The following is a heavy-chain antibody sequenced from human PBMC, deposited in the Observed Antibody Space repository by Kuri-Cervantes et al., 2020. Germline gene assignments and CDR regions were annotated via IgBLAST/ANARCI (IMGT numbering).Heavy chain of an antibody. V-gene: IGHV4-38-2*02. J-gene: IGHJ3*02. CDR1: GYSISSGYY. CDR3: ARESGETDAFDI. Sequence: SETLSLTCTVSGYSISSGYYWGWIRQPPGKGLEWIGSIYHSGSTYYNPSLKSRVTISVDTSKNQFSLNLSFVTAADTAVYYCARESGETDAFDIWGQGTMVTVSS. CDR2: IYHSGST. D-gene: IGHD7-27*01.